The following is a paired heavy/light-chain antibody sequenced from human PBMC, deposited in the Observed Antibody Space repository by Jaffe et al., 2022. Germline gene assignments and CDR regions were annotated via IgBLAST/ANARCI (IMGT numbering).Heavy chain of an antibody. Sequence: QVQLVQSGAEVKKPGASVKVSCKASGYTFTGYYMHWVRQAPGQGLEWMGRINPNSGGTNYAQKFQGRVTMTRDTSISTAYMELSRLRSDDTAVYYCHIGYGSGSYYNRPDTFLDYWGQGTLVTVSS. CDR2: INPNSGGT. CDR1: GYTFTGYY. J-gene: IGHJ4*02. V-gene: IGHV1-2*06. CDR3: HIGYGSGSYYNRPDTFLDY. D-gene: IGHD3-10*01.
Light chain of an antibody. CDR1: SSDVGGYNY. Sequence: QSALTQPRSVSGSPGQSVTISCTGTSSDVGGYNYVSWYQQHPGKAPKLMIYDVSKRPSGVPDRFSGSKSGNTASLTISGLQAEDEADYYCCSYAGSYEDVFGGGTKLTVL. V-gene: IGLV2-11*01. CDR2: DVS. CDR3: CSYAGSYEDV. J-gene: IGLJ3*02.